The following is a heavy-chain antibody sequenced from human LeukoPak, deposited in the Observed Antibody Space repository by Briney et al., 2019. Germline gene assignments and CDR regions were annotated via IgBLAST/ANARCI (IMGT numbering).Heavy chain of an antibody. J-gene: IGHJ4*02. CDR1: GYSISSGYY. CDR3: ARLTRKIDY. V-gene: IGHV4-38-2*01. CDR2: IYHSGST. Sequence: SETLSLTCAVSGYSISSGYYRGWIRQPPGKGLEWIGSIYHSGSTYYNPSLKSRVTISVDTSKNQFSLKLSSVTAADTAVYYCARLTRKIDYWGQGTLVTVSS. D-gene: IGHD3-16*01.